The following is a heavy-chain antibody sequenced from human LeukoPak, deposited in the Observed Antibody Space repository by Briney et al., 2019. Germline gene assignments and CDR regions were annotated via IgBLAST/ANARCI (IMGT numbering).Heavy chain of an antibody. CDR1: GYTFTAYY. J-gene: IGHJ4*02. Sequence: GASVKVSCKASGYTFTAYYIQWVRQAPGQGLEWMGTIRPGDTRTTYAQKFQGRVTMTWDMSMTTGYMELSSLRSEDTAVYYCVREKSGGTYDYWGQGTLVTVSS. V-gene: IGHV1-46*01. D-gene: IGHD3-16*01. CDR2: IRPGDTRT. CDR3: VREKSGGTYDY.